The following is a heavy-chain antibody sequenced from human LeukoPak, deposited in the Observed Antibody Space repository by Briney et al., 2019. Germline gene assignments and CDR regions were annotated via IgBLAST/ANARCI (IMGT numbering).Heavy chain of an antibody. CDR2: INSDGSEG. Sequence: GGSLRLSCAVSGFTFSGFWMSWSRQAPGKGLEWVASINSDGSEGYYADVVKGRFTISRDNAKNSLYLQITSLRAEDTAVYYCARSSYSSSSSVWGQGTMVTVSS. CDR3: ARSSYSSSSSV. J-gene: IGHJ3*01. V-gene: IGHV3-7*03. CDR1: GFTFSGFW. D-gene: IGHD6-6*01.